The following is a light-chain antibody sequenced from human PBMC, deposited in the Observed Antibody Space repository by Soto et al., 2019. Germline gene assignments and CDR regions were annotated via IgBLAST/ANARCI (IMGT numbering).Light chain of an antibody. Sequence: QSALTQPASVSGSPGQSITISCTGTSSNVGSYKLVSWYQQHPGKAPKLMIFEVNKRPSEVPDRFSGSKSGNTASLTVSGLQAEDEADYYCCSYAGSNSYVFGTGTKVTVL. CDR2: EVN. J-gene: IGLJ1*01. CDR1: SSNVGSYKL. V-gene: IGLV2-23*02. CDR3: CSYAGSNSYV.